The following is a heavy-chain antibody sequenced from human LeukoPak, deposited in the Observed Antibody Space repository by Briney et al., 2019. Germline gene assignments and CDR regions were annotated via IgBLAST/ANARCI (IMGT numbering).Heavy chain of an antibody. CDR3: ARGGVYSGSFLLYFDY. V-gene: IGHV4-61*03. CDR2: MFYSGST. Sequence: SETLSLTCTVSGGSISSGGYYWSWIRQPPGKGLEWIGYMFYSGSTNYNPSLKSRVTISVDTSKNHFSLKLSSVTAADTAVYYCARGGVYSGSFLLYFDYRGQGTLVTVSS. D-gene: IGHD1-26*01. J-gene: IGHJ4*02. CDR1: GGSISSGGYY.